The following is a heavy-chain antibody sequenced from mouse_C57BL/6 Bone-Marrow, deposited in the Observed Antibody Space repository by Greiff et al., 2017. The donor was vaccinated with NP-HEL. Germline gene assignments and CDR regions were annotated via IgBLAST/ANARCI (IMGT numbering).Heavy chain of an antibody. CDR3: ARRGLTAQALYYFDY. Sequence: QVQLQQSGAELVKPGASVKISCKASGYAFSSYCMNWVKQRPGKGLEWIGQIYPGDGDTNYNGKFKGKATLTADKSSSTAYMQLSSLTSEDSAVYFCARRGLTAQALYYFDYWGQGTTLTVSS. CDR1: GYAFSSYC. V-gene: IGHV1-80*01. CDR2: IYPGDGDT. J-gene: IGHJ2*01. D-gene: IGHD3-2*02.